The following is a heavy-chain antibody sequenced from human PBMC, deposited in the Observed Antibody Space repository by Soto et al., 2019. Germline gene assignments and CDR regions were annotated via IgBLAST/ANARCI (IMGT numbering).Heavy chain of an antibody. CDR3: ASGRSISWYAAIDY. Sequence: EVQLVETGGNLIQPGGSLRLSCAASGFTVSDTYMAWVRQAPGKGLEWVSTLYSGNSTYYADSVKGRFFLSRDSPKNTLYLQMNSLRAEDTAVYYCASGRSISWYAAIDYWGHGTLVTFSS. V-gene: IGHV3-53*02. CDR1: GFTVSDTY. D-gene: IGHD6-13*01. CDR2: LYSGNST. J-gene: IGHJ4*01.